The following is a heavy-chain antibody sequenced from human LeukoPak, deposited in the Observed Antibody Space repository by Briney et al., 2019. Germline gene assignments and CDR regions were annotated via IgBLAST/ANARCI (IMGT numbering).Heavy chain of an antibody. J-gene: IGHJ4*02. D-gene: IGHD3-9*01. CDR1: GFTFSSYE. CDR3: ARGTLRYFDWAGPDDIDY. Sequence: GGSLRLSCAASGFTFSSYEMNWVRQAPGKGLEWASSISSSSSYIYYADSVKGRFTISRDNAKNSLYLQMNSLRAEDTAVYYCARGTLRYFDWAGPDDIDYWGQGTLVTVSS. V-gene: IGHV3-21*01. CDR2: ISSSSSYI.